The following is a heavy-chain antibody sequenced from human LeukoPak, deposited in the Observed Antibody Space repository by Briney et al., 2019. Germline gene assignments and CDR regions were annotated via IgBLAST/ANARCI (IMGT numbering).Heavy chain of an antibody. V-gene: IGHV3-21*01. CDR1: GFTFSSYS. CDR2: ISSSSSYI. Sequence: GGSLRLSCAASGFTFSSYSMNWVRQAPGKGLEWVSSISSSSSYIYYADSVKGRFPISRDNAKNSLYLQMNSLRAEDTAVYYCARDARIPRPYGMDVWGQGTTVTVSS. CDR3: ARDARIPRPYGMDV. J-gene: IGHJ6*02.